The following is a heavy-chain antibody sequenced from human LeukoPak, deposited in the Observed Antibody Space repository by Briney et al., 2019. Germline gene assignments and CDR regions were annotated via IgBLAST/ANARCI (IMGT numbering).Heavy chain of an antibody. Sequence: GASVKVSCKASGYTFTSYDINWVRQATGQGLEWMGWMNPNSGNTGYAQKFQGRVTITRNTSISTAYMELSSLRSEDTAVYYCARHSGSYLGDAFDIWGQGTMVTVSS. J-gene: IGHJ3*02. D-gene: IGHD1-26*01. CDR1: GYTFTSYD. CDR2: MNPNSGNT. CDR3: ARHSGSYLGDAFDI. V-gene: IGHV1-8*03.